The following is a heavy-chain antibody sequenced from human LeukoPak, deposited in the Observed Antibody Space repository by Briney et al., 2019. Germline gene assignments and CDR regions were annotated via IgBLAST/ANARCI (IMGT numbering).Heavy chain of an antibody. D-gene: IGHD3-16*02. J-gene: IGHJ4*02. CDR1: GGSISSGGYY. CDR2: IYYSGST. CDR3: ARSPIVDVWGSYRSFDY. V-gene: IGHV4-31*03. Sequence: KPSETLSLTCTVSGGSISSGGYYWSWIRQHPGKGLEWIEYIYYSGSTYYNPSLKSRVTISVDTSKNQFSLKLSSVTAADTAVYYCARSPIVDVWGSYRSFDYWGQGTLVTVSS.